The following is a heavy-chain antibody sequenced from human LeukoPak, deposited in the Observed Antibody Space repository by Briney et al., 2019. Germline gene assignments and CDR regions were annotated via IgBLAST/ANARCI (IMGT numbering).Heavy chain of an antibody. Sequence: ASVKVSCKASGYTFTSYDISWVRQATGQGLEWMGWMNPNSGNTGYAQKFQGRVTMTRNTSIGTAYMELSSLRSEDTAVYYCARVTVTTVGFDPWGQGTLVTVSS. V-gene: IGHV1-8*01. J-gene: IGHJ5*02. CDR1: GYTFTSYD. D-gene: IGHD4-17*01. CDR2: MNPNSGNT. CDR3: ARVTVTTVGFDP.